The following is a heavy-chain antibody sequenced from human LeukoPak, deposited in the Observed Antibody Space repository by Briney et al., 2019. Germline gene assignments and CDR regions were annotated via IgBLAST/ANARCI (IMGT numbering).Heavy chain of an antibody. CDR1: GGSISSSNW. D-gene: IGHD2-15*01. CDR2: IYHSGST. Sequence: SETLSLTCAVSGGSISSSNWWSWVRRPPGKGLEWIGDIYHSGSTNYNPSLKSRVTISVDKSMNQFSLKLSSVTAADTALYYCASYCSGGSCYTFDYWGQGTLVTVSS. CDR3: ASYCSGGSCYTFDY. J-gene: IGHJ4*02. V-gene: IGHV4-4*02.